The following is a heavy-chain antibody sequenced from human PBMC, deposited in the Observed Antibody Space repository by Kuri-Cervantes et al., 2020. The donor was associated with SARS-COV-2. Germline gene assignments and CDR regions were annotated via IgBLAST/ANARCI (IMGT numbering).Heavy chain of an antibody. CDR2: INHSGST. V-gene: IGHV4-34*01. Sequence: SETLSLTCAVYGGSFSGYYWSWIRQPPGKGLEWIGEINHSGSTNYNPSLKSRVTISVDKSKNQCSLKLSSVTAADTAVYYCAITYYYDSSARYWGQGTLVTVSS. J-gene: IGHJ4*02. CDR3: AITYYYDSSARY. CDR1: GGSFSGYY. D-gene: IGHD3-22*01.